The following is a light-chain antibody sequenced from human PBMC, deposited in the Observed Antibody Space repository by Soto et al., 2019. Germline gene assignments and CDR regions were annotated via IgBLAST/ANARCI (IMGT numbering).Light chain of an antibody. CDR3: SSYTSSSTRV. CDR2: EVS. Sequence: QSALTQPASVSGSPGQSITISCTGTSSDVGGYNYVSSYQQHPGKAPKLMIYEVSNRPSGVSNRFSGSKSGNTASLTISGLQAGDEADYYCSSYTSSSTRVFGTGTKVTVL. V-gene: IGLV2-14*01. J-gene: IGLJ1*01. CDR1: SSDVGGYNY.